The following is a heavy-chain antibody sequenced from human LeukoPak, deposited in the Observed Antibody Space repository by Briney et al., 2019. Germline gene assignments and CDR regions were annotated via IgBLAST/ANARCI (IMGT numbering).Heavy chain of an antibody. V-gene: IGHV3-30*04. D-gene: IGHD3-22*01. CDR1: GFTFSSYA. CDR3: ARMGIVVVINFDY. Sequence: GGSLRLSCAASGFTFSSYAMHWVRQAPGKGLEWVAAISYDGSNKYYADSVKGRFTISRDNSKNTLYLQMNSLRAEDTAVYYCARMGIVVVINFDYWGQGTLVTVSS. J-gene: IGHJ4*02. CDR2: ISYDGSNK.